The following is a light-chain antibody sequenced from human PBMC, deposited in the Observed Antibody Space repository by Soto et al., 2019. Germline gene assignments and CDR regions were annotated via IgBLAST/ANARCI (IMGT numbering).Light chain of an antibody. CDR1: QSVNRK. CDR2: GAS. Sequence: EIVITQSPSTLSVSPGARATLSFRASQSVNRKLAWYQQKPGRAPRLLIYGASTRATGIPARFSGSGSGTELTLTISSLQSEDFAVYYCQQYNKWWTFGQGTKVDIK. J-gene: IGKJ1*01. V-gene: IGKV3-15*01. CDR3: QQYNKWWT.